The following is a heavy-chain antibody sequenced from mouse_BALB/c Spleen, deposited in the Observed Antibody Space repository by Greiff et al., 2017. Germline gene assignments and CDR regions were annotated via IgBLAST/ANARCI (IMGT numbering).Heavy chain of an antibody. Sequence: EVKLVESGGGLVKPGGSLKLSCAASGFTFSSYGMSWVRQTPDKRLEWVATISSGGSYTYYPDSVKGRFTISRDNAKNTLYLQMSSLKSEDTAMYYCARQGYYYGLDYAMDYWGQGTSVTVSS. CDR2: ISSGGSYT. D-gene: IGHD1-1*01. CDR3: ARQGYYYGLDYAMDY. J-gene: IGHJ4*01. V-gene: IGHV5-6*03. CDR1: GFTFSSYG.